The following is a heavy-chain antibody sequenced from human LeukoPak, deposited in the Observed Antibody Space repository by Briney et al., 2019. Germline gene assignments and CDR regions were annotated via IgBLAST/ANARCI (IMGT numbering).Heavy chain of an antibody. J-gene: IGHJ6*02. Sequence: PGGSLRLSCAASGFTVSSNYMSWVRQAPGKGLEWVSVIYSGGSTYYADSVKGRFTISRDNSKNTLYLQMNSLRAEDTAVYYCAREPRVIHGSGYYTYYGMDVWGQGTTVTVSS. CDR3: AREPRVIHGSGYYTYYGMDV. V-gene: IGHV3-66*01. D-gene: IGHD3-22*01. CDR2: IYSGGST. CDR1: GFTVSSNY.